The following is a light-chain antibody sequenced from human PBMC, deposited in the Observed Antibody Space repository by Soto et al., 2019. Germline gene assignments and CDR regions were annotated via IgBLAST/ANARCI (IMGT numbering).Light chain of an antibody. J-gene: IGKJ5*01. V-gene: IGKV3-20*01. CDR3: QQYGSSQIT. CDR1: QRVRRY. Sequence: EIVLTQSPATLSSSPGERATLSCRARQRVRRYFAWDQQKPGQAPRLLIYDASSRATGSPATFSGSGSGTDLTLTISRLEPEDFAVYYCQQYGSSQITFGQGTRLEI. CDR2: DAS.